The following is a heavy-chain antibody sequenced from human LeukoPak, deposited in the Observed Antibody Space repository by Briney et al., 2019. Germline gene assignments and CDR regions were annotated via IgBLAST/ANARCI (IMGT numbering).Heavy chain of an antibody. D-gene: IGHD1/OR15-1a*01. CDR1: GYTFTSYA. CDR2: INAGNGNT. J-gene: IGHJ6*03. CDR3: ATSLPKVEAYYYYYMDV. V-gene: IGHV1-3*03. Sequence: ASVKVSCKASGYTFTSYAMHWVRQAPGQRLEWMGWINAGNGNTKYSQEFQGRVTITRDTSASTAYMELSSLRSEDTAVYYCATSLPKVEAYYYYYMDVWGKGTTVTVSS.